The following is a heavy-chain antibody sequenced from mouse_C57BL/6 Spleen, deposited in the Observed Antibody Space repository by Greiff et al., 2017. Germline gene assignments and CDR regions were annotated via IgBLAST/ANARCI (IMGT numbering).Heavy chain of an antibody. Sequence: VQLQQPGAELVKPGASVKMSCKASGYTFTSYWITWVKQRPGQGLEWIGDIYPGSGSTNYNEKFKSKATLTVDTSSSTAYMQLSSLTSEDSAVYYCAHEGTYYYGSSPFDYWGQGTTLTVSS. V-gene: IGHV1-55*01. CDR3: AHEGTYYYGSSPFDY. J-gene: IGHJ2*01. CDR1: GYTFTSYW. CDR2: IYPGSGST. D-gene: IGHD1-1*01.